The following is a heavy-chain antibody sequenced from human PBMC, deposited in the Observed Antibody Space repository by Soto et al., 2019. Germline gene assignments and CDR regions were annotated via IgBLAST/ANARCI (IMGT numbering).Heavy chain of an antibody. CDR1: GFTFSDYY. CDR3: ARVWAESFDI. J-gene: IGHJ3*02. V-gene: IGHV3-11*06. D-gene: IGHD3-16*01. CDR2: ISSSSSST. Sequence: GGSLRLSCAASGFTFSDYYMSWIRQAPGKGLEWVSYISSSSSSTNYADSVKGRFTISHDNAKNSLYLQITSLTAEDTAVYYCARVWAESFDIWGQGTMVTV.